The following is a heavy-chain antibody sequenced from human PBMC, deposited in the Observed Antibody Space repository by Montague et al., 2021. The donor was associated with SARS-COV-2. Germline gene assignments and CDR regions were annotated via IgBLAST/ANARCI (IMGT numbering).Heavy chain of an antibody. J-gene: IGHJ3*01. CDR3: ARDLYWAFDA. Sequence: CAISGDSVSSNIAAWNWIRQSPSRGLEWLGRTKYTSTRYETYAVSVQGRITITADTSKKQFSLHLNSVTPEDTAVYYCARDLYWAFDAWGLGTTVTVSA. CDR2: TKYTSTRYE. CDR1: GDSVSSNIAA. V-gene: IGHV6-1*01. D-gene: IGHD2-8*02.